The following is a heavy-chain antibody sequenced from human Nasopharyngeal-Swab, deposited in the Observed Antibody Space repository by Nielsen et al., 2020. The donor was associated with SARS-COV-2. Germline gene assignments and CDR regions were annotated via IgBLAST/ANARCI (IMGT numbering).Heavy chain of an antibody. Sequence: WVQQAPGQGLEWMGGIIPIFGTANYAQKLQGRVTITADESTSTAYMELSSLRSEDTAVYYCARGVGATFDYWGQGTLVTVSS. CDR2: IIPIFGTA. CDR3: ARGVGATFDY. D-gene: IGHD1-26*01. V-gene: IGHV1-69*01. J-gene: IGHJ4*02.